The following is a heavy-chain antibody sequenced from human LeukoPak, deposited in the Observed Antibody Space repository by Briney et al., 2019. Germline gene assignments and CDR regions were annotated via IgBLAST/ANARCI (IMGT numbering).Heavy chain of an antibody. CDR2: IYYSGST. CDR1: GGSISSYY. CDR3: ARARGSSFQH. J-gene: IGHJ1*01. Sequence: SETLSLTCTVSGGSISSYYWSWIRQPPGKGLEWVGYIYYSGSTNYNPSLKSRVTISVDTSKNQFSLKLSSVTAADTAVYYCARARGSSFQHWGQGTLVTVSS. D-gene: IGHD1-26*01. V-gene: IGHV4-59*01.